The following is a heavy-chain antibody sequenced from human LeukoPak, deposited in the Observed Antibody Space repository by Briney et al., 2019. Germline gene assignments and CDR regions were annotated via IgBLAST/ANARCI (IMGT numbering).Heavy chain of an antibody. CDR3: ARSAVAGTRRLNWFDP. J-gene: IGHJ5*02. V-gene: IGHV4-59*01. Sequence: SETLSLTCTVSGGSISSYYWSWIRQPPGKGLEWIGYIYYSGSTNYNPSLKSRVTISVDTSKNQFSLKLSSVTAADTAVYYCARSAVAGTRRLNWFDPWGQGILVTVSS. CDR2: IYYSGST. CDR1: GGSISSYY. D-gene: IGHD6-19*01.